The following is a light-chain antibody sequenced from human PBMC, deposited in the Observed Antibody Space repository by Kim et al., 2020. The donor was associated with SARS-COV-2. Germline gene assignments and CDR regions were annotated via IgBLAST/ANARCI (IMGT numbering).Light chain of an antibody. Sequence: PASISCRSSQSLLHSNGYNYLDWYLQKPGQSPQLLISLGSNRASGVPDRFSGSGSGTDFTLKISRVEAEDVGVYYCMQALQTPKTFGQGTKVEIK. V-gene: IGKV2-28*01. J-gene: IGKJ1*01. CDR1: QSLLHSNGYNY. CDR3: MQALQTPKT. CDR2: LGS.